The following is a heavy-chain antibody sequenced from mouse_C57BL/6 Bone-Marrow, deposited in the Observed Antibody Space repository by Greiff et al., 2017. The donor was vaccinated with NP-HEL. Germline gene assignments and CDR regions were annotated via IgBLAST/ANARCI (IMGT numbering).Heavy chain of an antibody. J-gene: IGHJ4*01. CDR3: ARPTVVYYYAMDY. V-gene: IGHV1-81*01. Sequence: VKLMESGAELARPGASVKLSCKASGYTFTSYGISWVKQRTGQGLEWIGEIYPRSGNTYYNEKFKGKATLTADKSSRTAYMELRSLTSEDSAVYFCARPTVVYYYAMDYWGQGTSVTVSS. D-gene: IGHD1-1*01. CDR1: GYTFTSYG. CDR2: IYPRSGNT.